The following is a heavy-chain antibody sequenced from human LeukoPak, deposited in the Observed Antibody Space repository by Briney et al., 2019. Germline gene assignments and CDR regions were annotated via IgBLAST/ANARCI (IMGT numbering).Heavy chain of an antibody. CDR1: GFTFSTYN. CDR2: ISTDSDSI. D-gene: IGHD1-26*01. CDR3: AIDAWDLPLDAFDI. V-gene: IGHV3-48*02. J-gene: IGHJ3*02. Sequence: GGSLRLSCAASGFTFSTYNMNWVRQAPGKGLEWVSYISTDSDSIYYADSVKGRFTISRDNAKNSLYLQMNSLRDEDTAVYYCAIDAWDLPLDAFDIWGQGTMATVSS.